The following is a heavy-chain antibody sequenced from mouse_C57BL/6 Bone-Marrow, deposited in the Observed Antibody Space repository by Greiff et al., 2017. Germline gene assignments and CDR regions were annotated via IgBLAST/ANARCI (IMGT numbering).Heavy chain of an antibody. CDR3: AREDYYGAMDY. V-gene: IGHV1-50*01. D-gene: IGHD1-1*01. J-gene: IGHJ4*01. Sequence: VQLQQPGAELVKPGASVKLSCKASGYTFTSYWMQWVKQRPGQGLEWIGEIDPSDSYTNYNQKFKGKATLTVDTSSSTAYMQLSSLTSEYSAVYYCAREDYYGAMDYWGQGTSVTVSS. CDR2: IDPSDSYT. CDR1: GYTFTSYW.